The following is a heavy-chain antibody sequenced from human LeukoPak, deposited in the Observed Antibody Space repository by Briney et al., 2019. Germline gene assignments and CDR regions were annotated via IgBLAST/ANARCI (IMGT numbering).Heavy chain of an antibody. D-gene: IGHD4-17*01. V-gene: IGHV3-30*04. J-gene: IGHJ6*04. CDR2: ISYDGSNK. Sequence: GMSLRLSCAASGFTFSRYAMHWVRQAPGKGLEWVAVISYDGSNKYYADSVKGRFSISRDNSKNTLYLQMNSLRAEDTAVYYCARDLVEDAAVTYRLYGMDVWGKGTTVTVSS. CDR1: GFTFSRYA. CDR3: ARDLVEDAAVTYRLYGMDV.